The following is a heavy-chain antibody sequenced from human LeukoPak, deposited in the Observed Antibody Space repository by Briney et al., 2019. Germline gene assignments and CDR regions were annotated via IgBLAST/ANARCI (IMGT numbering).Heavy chain of an antibody. J-gene: IGHJ5*02. CDR2: IYPGDSDT. CDR3: ARLPVYCSRTSCYRNWFDP. D-gene: IGHD2-2*01. CDR1: GYSFTSYW. V-gene: IGHV5-51*01. Sequence: GESLKISCKGSGYSFTSYWIGWVRQMPGKGLEWMGIIYPGDSDTRYSPSFQGQVTISADKSISTAYLQWSSLKASDTAMYYCARLPVYCSRTSCYRNWFDPWGQGTLVTVSS.